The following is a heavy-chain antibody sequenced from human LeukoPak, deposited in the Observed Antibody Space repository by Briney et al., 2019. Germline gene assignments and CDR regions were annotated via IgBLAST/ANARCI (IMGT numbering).Heavy chain of an antibody. CDR3: ARGSDYTWGG. CDR1: GGSIGDSFAHY. Sequence: SETLSLTCAVSGGSIGDSFAHYWSWVRQPPGRGFEWIAETHHTGRTIYSPSFAKRVTISADTSKNQVSLKLTSVTAADTAVYYCARGSDYTWGGWGQGTLVTVSS. D-gene: IGHD3-10*01. CDR2: THHTGRT. J-gene: IGHJ4*01. V-gene: IGHV4-4*02.